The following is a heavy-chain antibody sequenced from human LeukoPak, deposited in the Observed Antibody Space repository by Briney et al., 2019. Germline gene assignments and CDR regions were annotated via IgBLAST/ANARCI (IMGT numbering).Heavy chain of an antibody. CDR2: FDPRDGEA. Sequence: ASVKVSCKVSGFTLTELYMHWVRQAPGKGLEWMGGFDPRDGEAIYGQNFQRRVTMTEDTSTHTAYMELSRRRSEDTAMYYCATTFYGDYHWGQGTLVTVSS. V-gene: IGHV1-24*01. J-gene: IGHJ4*02. D-gene: IGHD4-17*01. CDR1: GFTLTELY. CDR3: ATTFYGDYH.